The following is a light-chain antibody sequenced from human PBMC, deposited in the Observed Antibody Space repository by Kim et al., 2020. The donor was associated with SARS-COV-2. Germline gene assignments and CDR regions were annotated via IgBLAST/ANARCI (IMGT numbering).Light chain of an antibody. CDR1: PRINRY. CDR3: LQLNAYPLT. Sequence: AAIGGRVTLPCQASPRINRYLASDQQKPRKAPQLLIYAESTLRNGVPSMFIGGGSRTDFTLTICTVQPGDFATYPCLQLNAYPLTFGGGTKVEIK. J-gene: IGKJ4*01. CDR2: AES. V-gene: IGKV1-9*01.